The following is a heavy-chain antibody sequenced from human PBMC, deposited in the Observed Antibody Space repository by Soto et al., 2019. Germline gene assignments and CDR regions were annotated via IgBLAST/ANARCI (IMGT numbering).Heavy chain of an antibody. J-gene: IGHJ4*02. CDR2: IYRSEDR. CDR3: AHGFCTGTSCQIDY. CDR1: GLSLTTKTVS. Sequence: SGATLVNHKQPLTQNCTLCGLSLTTKTVSVAWISQPPGKTLECLTLIYRSEDRPDSPSRKNRPTTTNDTSKNQVVLRMTNMDPVDTGTYYCAHGFCTGTSCQIDYWGLGTLVTVSS. V-gene: IGHV2-5*01. D-gene: IGHD2-2*01.